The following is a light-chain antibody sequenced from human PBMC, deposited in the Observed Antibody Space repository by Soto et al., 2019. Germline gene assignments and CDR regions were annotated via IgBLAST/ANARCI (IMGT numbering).Light chain of an antibody. CDR2: DAS. J-gene: IGKJ4*01. Sequence: EIVLTQSPATLSLSPGERATLSCRASQSVSIYLAWYHQKPGQAPRLLIYDASNRATGIPARFSGSGSGTDFTLTISSREPEDFAVYYCQQRSNWPQLTFGGGTKVEIK. V-gene: IGKV3-11*01. CDR1: QSVSIY. CDR3: QQRSNWPQLT.